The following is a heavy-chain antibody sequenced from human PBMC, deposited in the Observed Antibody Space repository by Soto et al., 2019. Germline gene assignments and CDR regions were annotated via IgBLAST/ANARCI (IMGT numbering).Heavy chain of an antibody. CDR1: GFTFSSYS. J-gene: IGHJ4*02. D-gene: IGHD6-13*01. V-gene: IGHV3-21*04. CDR2: ISSSSSYI. CDR3: AKGATSSWYGGHFDC. Sequence: GGSLRLSCAASGFTFSSYSMNWVRQAPGKGLEWVSSISSSSSYIYYADSVKGRFTISRDNAKNSLYLQMNSLRAEDTAVYYCAKGATSSWYGGHFDCWGQGTLVTVSS.